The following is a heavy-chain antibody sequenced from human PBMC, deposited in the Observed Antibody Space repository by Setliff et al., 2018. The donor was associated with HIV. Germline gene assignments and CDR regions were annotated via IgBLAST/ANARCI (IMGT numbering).Heavy chain of an antibody. D-gene: IGHD2-8*01. CDR2: ILHDGTNK. CDR3: AKAKSSRMGPPFTDLGY. V-gene: IGHV3-30*07. CDR1: GFTFSRYT. J-gene: IGHJ4*02. Sequence: GGSLRLSCAASGFTFSRYTMHWVRQAPGKGLEWVAVILHDGTNKAYADSVRGRFTISRDNSKNTLYLQMNSLRAEDTAAYYCAKAKSSRMGPPFTDLGYWGQGTQVTVSS.